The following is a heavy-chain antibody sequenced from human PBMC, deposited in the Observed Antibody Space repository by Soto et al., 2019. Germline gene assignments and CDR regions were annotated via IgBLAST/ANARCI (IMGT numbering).Heavy chain of an antibody. Sequence: SETLSLTCTVSGGSISSSSYYWGWIRQPPGKGLEWIGSIYYSGSTYYNPSLKSRVTISVDTSKNQFSLKLSSVTAADTAVYYCARDFKEGYYYYYGMDVWGQGTTVT. J-gene: IGHJ6*02. CDR2: IYYSGST. V-gene: IGHV4-39*02. CDR3: ARDFKEGYYYYYGMDV. D-gene: IGHD2-2*01. CDR1: GGSISSSSYY.